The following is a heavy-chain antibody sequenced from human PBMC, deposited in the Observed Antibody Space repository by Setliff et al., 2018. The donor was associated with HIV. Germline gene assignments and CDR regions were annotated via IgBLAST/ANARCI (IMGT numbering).Heavy chain of an antibody. J-gene: IGHJ6*03. D-gene: IGHD2-15*01. CDR1: GYRFTDFY. CDR3: ARDMGGLLSDIVVVVAAPLFDYYYMDV. V-gene: IGHV1-2*02. Sequence: ASVKVSCKTFGYRFTDFYVNWVRQAPGQGLEWMGWINPKSGATKNAQKFQGRVTMTRDTSISTVYMELSSLRSDDTALYFCARDMGGLLSDIVVVVAAPLFDYYYMDVWGKGTTVTVSS. CDR2: INPKSGAT.